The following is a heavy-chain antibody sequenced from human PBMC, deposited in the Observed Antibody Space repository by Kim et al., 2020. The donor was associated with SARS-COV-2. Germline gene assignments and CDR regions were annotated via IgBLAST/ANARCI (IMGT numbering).Heavy chain of an antibody. V-gene: IGHV2-5*02. J-gene: IGHJ5*02. D-gene: IGHD4-17*01. CDR1: GFSLSTSGVG. Sequence: SGPTLVKPTQTLTLTCTFSGFSLSTSGVGVGWIRQPPGKALEWLALIYWDDDKRYSPSLKSRLTITKDTSKNQVVLTMTNMDPVDTATYYCAHRVGDMTTVTIGWFDPWGQGTLVTVSS. CDR2: IYWDDDK. CDR3: AHRVGDMTTVTIGWFDP.